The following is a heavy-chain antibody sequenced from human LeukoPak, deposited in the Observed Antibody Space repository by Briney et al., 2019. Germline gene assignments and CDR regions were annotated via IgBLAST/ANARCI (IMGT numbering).Heavy chain of an antibody. D-gene: IGHD2-15*01. J-gene: IGHJ6*02. CDR1: GGSISSYY. V-gene: IGHV4-59*01. CDR3: ARAGALSSCSFKSWEYYYYYYGMDV. Sequence: PSETLSLTCTVSGGSISSYYWSWIRQPPGKGLEWIGYIYYSGSTNYNPSLKSRVTISVDTSKNQFSLKLSSVTAADTAVYYCARAGALSSCSFKSWEYYYYYYGMDVWGQGTTVTVSS. CDR2: IYYSGST.